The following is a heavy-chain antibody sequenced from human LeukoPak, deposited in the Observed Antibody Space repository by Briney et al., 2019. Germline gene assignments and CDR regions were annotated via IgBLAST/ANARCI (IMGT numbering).Heavy chain of an antibody. CDR1: GYTLTSYA. J-gene: IGHJ4*02. Sequence: ASVKVSCKASGYTLTSYAMHWVRQAPGQGLEWMGWVSGGKGNTKYSEKFQGRITITRDTSATTAYLELSSLRSEDSTVYFCARAFSASSSTIDYWGQGTLVIVSP. V-gene: IGHV1-3*01. CDR2: VSGGKGNT. D-gene: IGHD6-6*01. CDR3: ARAFSASSSTIDY.